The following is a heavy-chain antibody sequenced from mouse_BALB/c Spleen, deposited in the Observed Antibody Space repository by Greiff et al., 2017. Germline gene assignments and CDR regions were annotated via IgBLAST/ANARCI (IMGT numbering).Heavy chain of an antibody. CDR3: TLRYDSFDY. J-gene: IGHJ2*01. CDR1: GYTFTDYE. CDR2: IDPETGGT. D-gene: IGHD2-14*01. Sequence: VQLQQSGAELVRPGASVTLSCKASGYTFTDYEMHWVKQTPVHGLEWIGAIDPETGGTAYNQKFKGKATLTADKSSSTAYMELRSLTSEDSAVYYCTLRYDSFDYWGQGTTLTVSS. V-gene: IGHV1-15*01.